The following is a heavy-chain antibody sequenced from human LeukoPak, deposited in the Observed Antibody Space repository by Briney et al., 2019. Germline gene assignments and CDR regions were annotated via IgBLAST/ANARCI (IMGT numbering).Heavy chain of an antibody. D-gene: IGHD3-9*01. CDR2: IYPGDSDT. CDR1: GYSFTSYL. Sequence: GESLKISCKGSGYSFTSYLIGWVRQMPGEGLEWMGIIYPGDSDTRYSPSFQGQVTISADKSISTACLQWSSLKASDTAMYYCARLIEESYYDILTGPSNAFDIWGQGTMVTVSS. V-gene: IGHV5-51*01. CDR3: ARLIEESYYDILTGPSNAFDI. J-gene: IGHJ3*02.